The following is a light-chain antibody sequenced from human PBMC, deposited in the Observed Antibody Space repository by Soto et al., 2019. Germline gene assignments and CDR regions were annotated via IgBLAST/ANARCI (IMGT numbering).Light chain of an antibody. CDR3: QQRSNWPTIT. V-gene: IGKV3-11*01. CDR1: QSVSSY. Sequence: EIVLTQSRATLSLSPGERATLSCRASQSVSSYLAWYQQKPGQAPRPLIYDASNRATGIPARFSGSGSGTDFTLTISSLEPEDFAVYYCQQRSNWPTITFGQGTRLEIK. CDR2: DAS. J-gene: IGKJ5*01.